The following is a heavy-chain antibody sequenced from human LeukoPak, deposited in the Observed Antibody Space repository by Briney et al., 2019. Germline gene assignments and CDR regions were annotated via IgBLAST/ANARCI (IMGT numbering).Heavy chain of an antibody. J-gene: IGHJ3*02. CDR1: GFPFSYYY. CDR2: IISSGSTI. Sequence: GGALLLSFAASGFPFSYYYMSWIRQAPGKGLGWVSYIISSGSTIYYADSVKGRFTISRDNAKNSLYLQMNSLRAEDTAVYYCAGEGITMVRGVQPSDAFDIWGQGTMVTVSS. CDR3: AGEGITMVRGVQPSDAFDI. V-gene: IGHV3-11*01. D-gene: IGHD3-10*01.